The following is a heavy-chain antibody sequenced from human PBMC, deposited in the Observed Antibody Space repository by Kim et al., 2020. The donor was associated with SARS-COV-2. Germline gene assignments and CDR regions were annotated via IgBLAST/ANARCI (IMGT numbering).Heavy chain of an antibody. CDR1: GGSISSSSYY. D-gene: IGHD3-16*01. CDR2: IYYSGST. CDR3: ARDRGDYAAYYYYGMDV. V-gene: IGHV4-39*07. Sequence: SETLSLTCTVSGGSISSSSYYWGWIRQPPGKGLEWIGSIYYSGSTYYNPSLKSRVTISVDTSKNQFSLKLSSVTAADTAVYYCARDRGDYAAYYYYGMDVWGQGTTVTVSS. J-gene: IGHJ6*02.